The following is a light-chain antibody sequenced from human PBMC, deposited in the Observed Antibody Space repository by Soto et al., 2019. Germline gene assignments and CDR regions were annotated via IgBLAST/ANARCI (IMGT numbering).Light chain of an antibody. V-gene: IGKV4-1*01. CDR2: WTT. CDR3: QQFYTTPT. Sequence: DIVMTQSPDSLALSLGERATINCKSSQNILHSPNNHNALVWYQQKPGQPPKILISWTTTREAGLPDRFSGSGSGTEFSLTISGLQAEDVAIYYCQQFYTTPTFGGATKVEIK. CDR1: QNILHSPNNHNA. J-gene: IGKJ4*01.